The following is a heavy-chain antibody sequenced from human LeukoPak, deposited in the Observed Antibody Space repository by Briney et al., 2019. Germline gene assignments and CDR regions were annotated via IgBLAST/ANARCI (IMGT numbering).Heavy chain of an antibody. CDR1: GFSLSTRGMC. J-gene: IGHJ4*01. V-gene: IGHV2-70*11. Sequence: SGPTLVNPTQTLTLNCTFSGFSLSTRGMCVSWIRQPPGKALEWLARIDWDDDKYYSTSLKTRLTVSKDTSKNQVVLTMPSLTPVHTATYYRERSVRFLEWSADYWGQGTLVTVSS. D-gene: IGHD3-3*01. CDR2: IDWDDDK. CDR3: ERSVRFLEWSADY.